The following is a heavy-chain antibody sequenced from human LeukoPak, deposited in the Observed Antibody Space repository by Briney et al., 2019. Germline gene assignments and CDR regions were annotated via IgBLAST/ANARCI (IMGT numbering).Heavy chain of an antibody. Sequence: GGSLRLSCAASGFTFDDYGMSWVRQVPGKGLEWVSGINWNGGSTGNADSVKGRFTISRDNVKNSLYLQMNSLRAEDTAVYYCARGAYCSGGSCYTYYYYYYMDVWGKGTTVTVSS. D-gene: IGHD2-15*01. J-gene: IGHJ6*03. V-gene: IGHV3-20*04. CDR3: ARGAYCSGGSCYTYYYYYYMDV. CDR2: INWNGGST. CDR1: GFTFDDYG.